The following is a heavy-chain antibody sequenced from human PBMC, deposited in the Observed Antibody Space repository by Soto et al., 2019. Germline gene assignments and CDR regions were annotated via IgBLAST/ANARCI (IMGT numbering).Heavy chain of an antibody. Sequence: QVQLVQSGAEVKKPGASVKVSCKASGYTFTSYGISWVRQAPGQGLEWMGWISGYNGNTNHAQRRQGRGTMTTDTSTSTAYMDLRNLRSDDTAVYYCARDLGAQIVVYGGQGTLVTVSS. CDR1: GYTFTSYG. D-gene: IGHD1-26*01. J-gene: IGHJ4*02. V-gene: IGHV1-18*01. CDR3: ARDLGAQIVVY. CDR2: ISGYNGNT.